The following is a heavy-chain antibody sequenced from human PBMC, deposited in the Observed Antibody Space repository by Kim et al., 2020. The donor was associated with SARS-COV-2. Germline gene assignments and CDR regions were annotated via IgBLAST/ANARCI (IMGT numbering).Heavy chain of an antibody. Sequence: GGSLRLSCAASGFTVSNNYMTWVRQTPGKGLEWVSVIYSGGSTYYADSVKGRFTISRDNSKNTLYLQMNSLRAEDTAMYYCVTWLAPIDYWGQGTLVTVSS. D-gene: IGHD6-19*01. CDR3: VTWLAPIDY. CDR2: IYSGGST. CDR1: GFTVSNNY. V-gene: IGHV3-53*01. J-gene: IGHJ4*02.